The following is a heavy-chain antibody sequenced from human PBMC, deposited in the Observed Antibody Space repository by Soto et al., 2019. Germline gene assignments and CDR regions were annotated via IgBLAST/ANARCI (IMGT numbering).Heavy chain of an antibody. CDR1: GFTLSSYW. CDR3: ARDTIDYYYYYYMDV. V-gene: IGHV3-7*01. CDR2: IKQDGSEK. D-gene: IGHD3-10*01. Sequence: PGGSLRLSCAASGFTLSSYWMSWVRQAPGKGLEWVANIKQDGSEKYYVDSVKGRFTISRDNAKNSLYLQMNSLRAEDTAVYYCARDTIDYYYYYYMDVWGKGTTVTVS. J-gene: IGHJ6*03.